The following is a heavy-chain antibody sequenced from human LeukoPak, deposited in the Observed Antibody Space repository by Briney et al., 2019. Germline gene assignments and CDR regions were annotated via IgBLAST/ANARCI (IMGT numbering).Heavy chain of an antibody. CDR2: ISSSSSYI. CDR3: ARGATRSDSGDY. D-gene: IGHD1-26*01. J-gene: IGHJ4*02. Sequence: GGSLRLSCAASGFTFSSYSMNWVRQAPGKGLEWVSSISSSSSYIYYADSVKGRFTISRDNAKNSLYLQMNSLRAEDTAVYYCARGATRSDSGDYWGQGTLVTVSS. CDR1: GFTFSSYS. V-gene: IGHV3-21*01.